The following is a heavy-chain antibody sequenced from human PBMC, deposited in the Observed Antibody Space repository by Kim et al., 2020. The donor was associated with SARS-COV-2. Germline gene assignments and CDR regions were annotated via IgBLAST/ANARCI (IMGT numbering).Heavy chain of an antibody. CDR3: ARDLGWYSSSSYSFDY. Sequence: GGSLRLSCAASGFTFSSYAMHWVRQAPGKGLEWVAVISYDGSNKYYADSVKGRFTISRDNSKNTLYLQMNSLRAEDTAVYYCARDLGWYSSSSYSFDYWG. CDR1: GFTFSSYA. CDR2: ISYDGSNK. V-gene: IGHV3-30-3*01. D-gene: IGHD6-13*01. J-gene: IGHJ4*01.